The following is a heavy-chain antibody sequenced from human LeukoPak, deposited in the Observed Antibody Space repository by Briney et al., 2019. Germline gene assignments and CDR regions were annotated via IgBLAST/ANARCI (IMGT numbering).Heavy chain of an antibody. CDR3: ARARGDGYQWYFDL. D-gene: IGHD5-24*01. CDR1: GFTFSSYW. Sequence: GGSLRLSCAASGFTFSSYWMNWVRQAPGKGLECVANIKQDGSEKNYVDFVKGRFTISRDNAKNSLDLQMNSLRAEDTAVYYCARARGDGYQWYFDLWGRGTLVTVSS. CDR2: IKQDGSEK. V-gene: IGHV3-7*01. J-gene: IGHJ2*01.